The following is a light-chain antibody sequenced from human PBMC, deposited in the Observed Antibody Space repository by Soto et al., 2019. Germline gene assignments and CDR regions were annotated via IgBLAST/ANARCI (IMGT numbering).Light chain of an antibody. J-gene: IGKJ5*01. CDR1: QMFRGL. CDR3: QQRHMWPIT. CDR2: DAY. V-gene: IGKV3-11*01. Sequence: EVVLTQSPVTLSLSPGEIATLSCRASQMFRGLLAWYQQKPGQAPRLLIYDAYNRATGIPPRFSGSGSGTDFTLTISSLEPEDSAVYYCQQRHMWPITFGQGTRLEIK.